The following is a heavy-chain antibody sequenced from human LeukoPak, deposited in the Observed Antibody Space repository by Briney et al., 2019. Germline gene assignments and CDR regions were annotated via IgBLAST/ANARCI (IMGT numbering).Heavy chain of an antibody. Sequence: PGESLKISCKGSGYTFTNYWIGWVRQVPGKGLEWMGIIYRGDSDTNYSPSFQGQVNISVDKSISTAYLQWSSLKASDTAMYYCARRESSGSIDDWGQGTLVTVSS. J-gene: IGHJ4*02. CDR1: GYTFTNYW. D-gene: IGHD6-19*01. V-gene: IGHV5-51*01. CDR3: ARRESSGSIDD. CDR2: IYRGDSDT.